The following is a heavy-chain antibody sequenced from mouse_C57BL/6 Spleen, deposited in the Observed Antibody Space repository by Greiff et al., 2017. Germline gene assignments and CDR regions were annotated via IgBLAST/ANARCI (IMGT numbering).Heavy chain of an antibody. CDR1: GFSFTGYY. Sequence: EVLLQQSGPELVKPGASVKISCEASGFSFTGYYMNWVKQSPEKSLEWIGEINPSTGGTTYNQKFKAKATLTVDKSSSTAYMQLKSLTSEDSAVYYCARFGARYFDVWGTGTTVTVSS. CDR3: ARFGARYFDV. CDR2: INPSTGGT. J-gene: IGHJ1*03. V-gene: IGHV1-42*01.